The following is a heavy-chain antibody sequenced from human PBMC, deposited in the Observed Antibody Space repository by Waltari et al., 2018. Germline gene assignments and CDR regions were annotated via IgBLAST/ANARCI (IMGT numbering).Heavy chain of an antibody. D-gene: IGHD1-26*01. CDR1: GYTLTELS. V-gene: IGHV1-24*01. CDR2: VDPEDGET. Sequence: QVQLVQSGAEVKKPGASVKVSCKVSGYTLTELSMHWVRQAPGKGLEWMGGVDPEDGETIYAENFQCRITMTEDTSTDTAYMELSSVRTEDTAGYYCATAGGCYFYFFDYRGQGPLVTVSS. CDR3: ATAGGCYFYFFDY. J-gene: IGHJ4*02.